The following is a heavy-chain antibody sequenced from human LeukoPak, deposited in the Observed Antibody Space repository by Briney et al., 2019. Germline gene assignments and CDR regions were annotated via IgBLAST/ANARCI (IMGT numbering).Heavy chain of an antibody. CDR2: INHSGST. Sequence: SETLSLTCAVYGGSFSGYYWSWIRQPPGKGLEWIGEINHSGSTNYNPSLKSRVTISVDTSKNQFSLKLSSVTAADTAVYYCARAPRRIPVALVWGKGTTVTVSS. CDR1: GGSFSGYY. CDR3: ARAPRRIPVALV. V-gene: IGHV4-34*01. J-gene: IGHJ6*04.